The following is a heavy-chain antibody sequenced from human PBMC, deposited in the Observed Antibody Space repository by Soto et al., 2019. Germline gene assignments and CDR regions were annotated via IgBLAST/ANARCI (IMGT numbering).Heavy chain of an antibody. CDR1: GGSFSPYF. V-gene: IGHV4-34*01. J-gene: IGHJ2*01. CDR2: INHSGST. D-gene: IGHD6-19*01. Sequence: SETLSLTCAVYGGSFSPYFRSWIRQPPGKGLEWIGEINHSGSTNYNPSLTRRATLSVDTSKNQVSLKLTSVTAADTAVYYCARLASGWQHYYFDFWGRGTPVTVSS. CDR3: ARLASGWQHYYFDF.